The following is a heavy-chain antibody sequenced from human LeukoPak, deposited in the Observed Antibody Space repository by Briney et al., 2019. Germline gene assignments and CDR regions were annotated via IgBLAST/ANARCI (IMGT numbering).Heavy chain of an antibody. V-gene: IGHV1-18*01. D-gene: IGHD3-10*01. CDR3: ARVLTPALIWFGELFGYMDV. CDR2: ISGYNTYT. CDR1: NNTLSNNG. J-gene: IGHJ6*03. Sequence: GASVKVSCKASNNTLSNNGITWVRQAPGQGLEWMGWISGYNTYTTYAQKFQDRVTMTKDTSTSTAYMELRSLRSDDTAVYYCARVLTPALIWFGELFGYMDVWGKGTTVTVSS.